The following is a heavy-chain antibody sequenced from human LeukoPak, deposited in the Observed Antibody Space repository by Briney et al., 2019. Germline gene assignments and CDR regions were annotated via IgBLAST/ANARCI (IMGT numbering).Heavy chain of an antibody. CDR2: IRYDGSNK. V-gene: IGHV3-30*02. D-gene: IGHD2-15*01. J-gene: IGHJ4*02. Sequence: PGGSLRLSCAASGFTFSSYGMHWVRQAPGKGLEWVAFIRYDGSNKYYADSVKGRFTISRDNSKNTLYLQMNSLRAEDTAVYYCARASQYCSGGSCYAAELWGQGTLVTVSS. CDR1: GFTFSSYG. CDR3: ARASQYCSGGSCYAAEL.